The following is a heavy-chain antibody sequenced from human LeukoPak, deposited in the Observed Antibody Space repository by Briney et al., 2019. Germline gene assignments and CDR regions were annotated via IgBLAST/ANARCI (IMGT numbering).Heavy chain of an antibody. D-gene: IGHD3-10*01. V-gene: IGHV5-51*01. Sequence: GESLKISCEGSGYSFTSYWIGWVRQMPGKGLEWMGIIYPGDSETRYSPSFQGQVTISADKPINTAYLQWSSLKASDTAMYYCARRRDYYYYGMDVWGQGTTVTVSS. J-gene: IGHJ6*02. CDR1: GYSFTSYW. CDR2: IYPGDSET. CDR3: ARRRDYYYYGMDV.